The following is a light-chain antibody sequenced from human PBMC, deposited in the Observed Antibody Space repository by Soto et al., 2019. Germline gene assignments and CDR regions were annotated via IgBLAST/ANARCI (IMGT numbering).Light chain of an antibody. CDR3: QQYGSSLYT. CDR1: QSIASNY. CDR2: GAS. Sequence: EIVLTQSPGTLSLSPGERATLSCRASQSIASNYLAWYQQRLGQAPRLLIYGASSRATGIPDRFSGSGSGTDFTLTISRLEPEDFAVYYCQQYGSSLYTFGQGTKLEIE. J-gene: IGKJ2*01. V-gene: IGKV3-20*01.